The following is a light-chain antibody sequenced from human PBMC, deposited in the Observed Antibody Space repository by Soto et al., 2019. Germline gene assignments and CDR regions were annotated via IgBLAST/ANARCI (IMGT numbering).Light chain of an antibody. CDR1: SSDVGGYNY. Sequence: LTQPASVSGSPGQSISISCTGTSSDVGGYNYVSWYQQHPGKAPKLMIYDVSNRPSGVSNRFSGSKSGNTASLTISGLQAEDEADYYCSSYTSSSTPDVFGTGTKVTVL. J-gene: IGLJ1*01. V-gene: IGLV2-14*01. CDR3: SSYTSSSTPDV. CDR2: DVS.